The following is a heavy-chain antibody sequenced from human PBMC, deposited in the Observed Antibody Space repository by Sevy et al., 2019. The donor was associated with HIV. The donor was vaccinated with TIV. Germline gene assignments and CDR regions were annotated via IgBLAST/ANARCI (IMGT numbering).Heavy chain of an antibody. CDR1: GFTFAKYS. CDR2: FSFGCGRI. Sequence: GGSLRLSRAASGFTFAKYSMSWVRQAPGKGLEWVSTFSFGCGRINYADSVKGRCTISRDDSKNTLFLQMNSLRAEDTATYFCAREGCTQPHDYWGQGTLVTVSS. D-gene: IGHD2-8*01. CDR3: AREGCTQPHDY. V-gene: IGHV3-23*01. J-gene: IGHJ4*02.